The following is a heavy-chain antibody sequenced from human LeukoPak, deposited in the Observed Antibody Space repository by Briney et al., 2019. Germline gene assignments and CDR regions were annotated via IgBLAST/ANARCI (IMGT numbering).Heavy chain of an antibody. Sequence: PSETLSLTCSVSDTSISSYYWSWIRQPPGKGLEWIGYISYSGSTNYDPSLKSRVTMSVDTSKNQFSLRLTSVTAADTAVYYCARDGLRCCTSTSCYNQGLMDVWGKGTTVTVSS. V-gene: IGHV4-59*01. CDR2: ISYSGST. CDR3: ARDGLRCCTSTSCYNQGLMDV. D-gene: IGHD2-2*02. J-gene: IGHJ6*03. CDR1: DTSISSYY.